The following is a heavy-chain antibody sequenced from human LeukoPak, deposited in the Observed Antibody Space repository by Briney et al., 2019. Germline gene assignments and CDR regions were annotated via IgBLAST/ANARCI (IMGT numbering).Heavy chain of an antibody. V-gene: IGHV3-48*03. D-gene: IGHD6-19*01. CDR1: GFTFSSYE. CDR2: ISSSGSTI. CDR3: ARARRAVAVDAFDI. J-gene: IGHJ3*02. Sequence: GGSLRLSCAASGFTFSSYEMNWVRQAPGKGLEWVSYISSSGSTIYYADSVKGRFTISRDNAKNSLYLQMNSLRAEDTALYYCARARRAVAVDAFDIWGQGTMVTVSS.